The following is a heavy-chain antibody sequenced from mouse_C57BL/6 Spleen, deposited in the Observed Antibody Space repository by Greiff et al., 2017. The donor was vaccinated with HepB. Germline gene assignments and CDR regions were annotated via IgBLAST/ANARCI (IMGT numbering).Heavy chain of an antibody. CDR2: ISDGGSYT. CDR1: GFTFSSYA. J-gene: IGHJ2*01. Sequence: EVMLVESGGGLVKPGASLKLSCAASGFTFSSYAMSWVRQTPEKRLEWVATISDGGSYTYYPDNVKGRSTIARDNAKTNLYLQLSHLKSEDTAMYYCARERSSTTVVFDYWGQGTTLTVSS. D-gene: IGHD1-1*01. CDR3: ARERSSTTVVFDY. V-gene: IGHV5-4*01.